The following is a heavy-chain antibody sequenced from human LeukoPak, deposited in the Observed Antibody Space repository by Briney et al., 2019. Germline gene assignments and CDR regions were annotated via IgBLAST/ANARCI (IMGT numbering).Heavy chain of an antibody. CDR1: GGSISSYY. Sequence: SETLSLTCTVSGGSISSYYWSWIRQPAGKGLEWIGRIYTSGSTNYNPSLKSRVTMSVDTSKNQFSLKLSSVTAADTAVYYCAREPLSHCSITSCPAEPFDYWGQGTLVTVSS. CDR2: IYTSGST. CDR3: AREPLSHCSITSCPAEPFDY. J-gene: IGHJ4*02. D-gene: IGHD2-2*01. V-gene: IGHV4-4*07.